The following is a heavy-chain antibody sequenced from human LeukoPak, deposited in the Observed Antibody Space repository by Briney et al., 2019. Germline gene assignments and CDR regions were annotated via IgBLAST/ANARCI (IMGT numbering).Heavy chain of an antibody. CDR2: INPNSGGT. V-gene: IGHV1-2*02. CDR3: ARSHTVTTPIFDY. J-gene: IGHJ4*02. D-gene: IGHD4-17*01. Sequence: GASVKVSCKVSGYTFTGYYMHWVRQAPGQGLEWMGWINPNSGGTNYAQKFQGRVTMTRDTSISTAYMELSRLRSDDTAVYYCARSHTVTTPIFDYWGQGTLVTVSS. CDR1: GYTFTGYY.